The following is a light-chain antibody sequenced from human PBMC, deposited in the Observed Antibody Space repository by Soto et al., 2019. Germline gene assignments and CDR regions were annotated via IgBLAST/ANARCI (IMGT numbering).Light chain of an antibody. Sequence: EIVLTQSPGTLSLSPGERATLSCRASQSVRYNYLAWYQQKPGQAPRILIFAAASRVTGIPDRFSGSGSGTDFTLTISRLEPEDVAVYYCQQYGGSPPSTFGPGTKVEIK. CDR2: AAA. V-gene: IGKV3-20*01. CDR1: QSVRYNY. J-gene: IGKJ3*01. CDR3: QQYGGSPPST.